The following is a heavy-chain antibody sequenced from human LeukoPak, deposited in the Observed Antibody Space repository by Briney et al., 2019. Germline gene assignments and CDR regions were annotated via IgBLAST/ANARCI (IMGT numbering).Heavy chain of an antibody. D-gene: IGHD2-15*01. CDR3: ARDYPNCSGGSCSDY. CDR1: GGTFSSYA. CDR2: IIPILGIA. V-gene: IGHV1-69*04. Sequence: ASVKVSCKASGGTFSSYAISWVRQAPGQGLEWMGRIIPILGIANYAQKFQGRVTITADKSTSTAYMELRSLRSDDTAVYYCARDYPNCSGGSCSDYWGQGTLVTVSS. J-gene: IGHJ4*02.